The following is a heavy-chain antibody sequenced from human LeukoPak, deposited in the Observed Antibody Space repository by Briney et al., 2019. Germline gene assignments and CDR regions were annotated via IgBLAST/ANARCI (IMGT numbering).Heavy chain of an antibody. V-gene: IGHV3-48*04. CDR1: GFTFSSYS. CDR2: ISSSDFTI. CDR3: ARGYYCGGDCWNFVY. J-gene: IGHJ4*02. D-gene: IGHD2-21*02. Sequence: GGSLRLSCADSGFTFSSYSMDWVRQAPGKGLEWVSYISSSDFTIYYADSVKGRFTISRDNAKNSLYLQMNSLRAEDTAVYYCARGYYCGGDCWNFVYWGQRTLVTVSS.